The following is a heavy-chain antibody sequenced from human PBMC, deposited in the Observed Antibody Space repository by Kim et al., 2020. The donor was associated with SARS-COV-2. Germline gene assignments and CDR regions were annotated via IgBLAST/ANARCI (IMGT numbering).Heavy chain of an antibody. Sequence: SVKVSCKASGGTFSSYAISWVRQAPGQGLEWMGGIIPIFGTANYAQKFQGRVTITADESTSTAYMELSSLRSEDTAVYYCASPTGNVLYYYYGMDVWGQGTTVTVSS. CDR3: ASPTGNVLYYYYGMDV. CDR2: IIPIFGTA. V-gene: IGHV1-69*13. D-gene: IGHD1-1*01. J-gene: IGHJ6*02. CDR1: GGTFSSYA.